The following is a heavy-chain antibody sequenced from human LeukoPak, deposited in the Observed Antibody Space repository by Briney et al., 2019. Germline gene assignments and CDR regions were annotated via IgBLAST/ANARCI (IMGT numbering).Heavy chain of an antibody. J-gene: IGHJ6*03. V-gene: IGHV1-69*06. CDR1: GGTFSSYA. D-gene: IGHD1-14*01. CDR3: ATSTGLNYYYYYMDV. Sequence: GASVKVSCKASGGTFSSYAISWVRLAPGQGLEWMGGIIPIFGTANYAQKFQGRVTITADKSTSTAYMELSSLRSEDTAVYYCATSTGLNYYYYYMDVWGKGTTVTVSS. CDR2: IIPIFGTA.